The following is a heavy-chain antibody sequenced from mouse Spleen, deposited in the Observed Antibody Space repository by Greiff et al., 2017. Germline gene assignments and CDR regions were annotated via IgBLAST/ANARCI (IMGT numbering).Heavy chain of an antibody. D-gene: IGHD1-1*02. CDR2: ISSGSSTI. J-gene: IGHJ1*01. Sequence: EVHLVESGGGLVKPGGSLKLSCAASGFTFSDYGMHWVRQAPEKGLEWFAYISSGSSTIYYADTVKGRFTISRDNAKNTLFLQMTSLRSEDTAMYYCARGGSYPWSHWYFDVWGAGTTVTVSS. CDR3: ARGGSYPWSHWYFDV. CDR1: GFTFSDYG. V-gene: IGHV5-17*01.